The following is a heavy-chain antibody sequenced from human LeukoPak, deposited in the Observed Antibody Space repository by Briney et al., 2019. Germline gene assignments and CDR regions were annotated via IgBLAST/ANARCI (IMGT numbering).Heavy chain of an antibody. CDR2: ISSSSSYI. J-gene: IGHJ4*02. CDR1: GFTFSDYS. V-gene: IGHV3-21*01. CDR3: ARDLSIAARPDYFDY. D-gene: IGHD6-6*01. Sequence: PGGSLRLSCAASGFTFSDYSMNWVRQAPGKGLEWVSSISSSSSYIYYADSVKGRFTISRDNAKNSLYLQMNSLRAEDTAVYYCARDLSIAARPDYFDYWGQGTLVTVSS.